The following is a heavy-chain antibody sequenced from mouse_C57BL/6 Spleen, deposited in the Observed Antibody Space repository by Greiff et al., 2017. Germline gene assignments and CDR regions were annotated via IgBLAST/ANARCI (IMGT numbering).Heavy chain of an antibody. CDR3: ARAGGAQAWFAY. CDR1: GYTFTSYW. Sequence: QVQLQQPGAELVMPGASVKLSCKASGYTFTSYWMHWVKQRPGQGLAWIGEIDPSDSYTNYTQKFKGKFTLTVDKSSSTAYMQLSSLTSEDSAVYYCARAGGAQAWFAYWGQGTLVTVSA. D-gene: IGHD3-1*01. V-gene: IGHV1-69*01. CDR2: IDPSDSYT. J-gene: IGHJ3*01.